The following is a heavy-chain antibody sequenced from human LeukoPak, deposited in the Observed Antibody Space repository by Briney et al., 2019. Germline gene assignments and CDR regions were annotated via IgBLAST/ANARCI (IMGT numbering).Heavy chain of an antibody. CDR2: IDYSGST. D-gene: IGHD3-22*01. CDR1: GGSISSSSYY. Sequence: SETLSLTCTVSGGSISSSSYYWGWIRQPPGKGLEWVGSIDYSGSTYYNPSLKSRVTISVYTFKNQYSLKLSSMNAADTDVYYCEREREYYYDSSGYYRAEYFQHWGQGTLVSVSS. V-gene: IGHV4-39*07. CDR3: EREREYYYDSSGYYRAEYFQH. J-gene: IGHJ1*01.